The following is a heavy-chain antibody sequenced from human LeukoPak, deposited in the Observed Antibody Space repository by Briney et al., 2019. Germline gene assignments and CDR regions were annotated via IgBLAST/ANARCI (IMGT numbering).Heavy chain of an antibody. Sequence: SVKVSCKASGYTFTSYAISWVRQAPRQGLEWMGRIIPILGIANYAQKFQGRVTITADKSTSTAYMELSSLRSEDTAVYYCARGDYYGPPNPIDYWGQGTLVTVSS. V-gene: IGHV1-69*04. D-gene: IGHD3-10*01. CDR1: GYTFTSYA. CDR3: ARGDYYGPPNPIDY. J-gene: IGHJ4*02. CDR2: IIPILGIA.